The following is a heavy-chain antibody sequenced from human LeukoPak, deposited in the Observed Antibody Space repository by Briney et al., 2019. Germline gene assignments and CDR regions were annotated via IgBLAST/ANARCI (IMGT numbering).Heavy chain of an antibody. V-gene: IGHV3-30*02. D-gene: IGHD3-16*01. Sequence: GGSLRLSCSASGFTFSSYGMHWVRQAPGKGLEWVAFIRYDGSNKYYADSVKGRFTISRDNSKNTLYLQMNSLRAEDTAVYYCAKDRLPAFDIWGQGTMVTVSS. CDR3: AKDRLPAFDI. J-gene: IGHJ3*02. CDR1: GFTFSSYG. CDR2: IRYDGSNK.